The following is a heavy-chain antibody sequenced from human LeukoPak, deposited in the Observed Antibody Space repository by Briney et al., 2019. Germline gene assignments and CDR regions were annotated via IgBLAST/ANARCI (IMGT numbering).Heavy chain of an antibody. Sequence: GGSLRHSCAPSGFTLWSYIVIWVPHAPGGGLEWVSSISSSSSYIYYAPSVKSRFTISRDNAPNSLYLQMNSLRAQGTAVYYCAREVPLQSVDYWGQGNLVTVSS. J-gene: IGHJ4*02. V-gene: IGHV3-21*01. D-gene: IGHD4-11*01. CDR2: ISSSSSYI. CDR1: GFTLWSYI. CDR3: AREVPLQSVDY.